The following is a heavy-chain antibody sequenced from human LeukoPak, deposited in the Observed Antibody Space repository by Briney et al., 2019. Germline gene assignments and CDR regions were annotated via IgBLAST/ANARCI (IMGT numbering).Heavy chain of an antibody. V-gene: IGHV5-51*01. D-gene: IGHD2-2*01. CDR1: GYSFSSYW. Sequence: GDSLKISCECSGYSFSSYWIGWVRQMPGKGLEWMGIIYPGDSDTRYSPSFQGQVTISVDKSISTAYLQWSSLKASDTAIYYCAKIDRQYCSRSSCYALDYWGQGTQVTVSS. CDR3: AKIDRQYCSRSSCYALDY. J-gene: IGHJ4*02. CDR2: IYPGDSDT.